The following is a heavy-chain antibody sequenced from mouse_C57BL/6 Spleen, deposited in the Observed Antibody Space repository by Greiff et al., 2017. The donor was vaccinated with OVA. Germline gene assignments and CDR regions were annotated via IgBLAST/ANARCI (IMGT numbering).Heavy chain of an antibody. CDR2: INPGSGGT. CDR1: GYAFTNYL. CDR3: ARGGALDY. V-gene: IGHV1-54*01. Sequence: QVQLQQSGAELVRPGTSVKVSCKASGYAFTNYLIEWVKQRPGQGLEWIGVINPGSGGTNYNEKFKGKATLTADKSSSTAYMQLSSLTSEDSAVYLCARGGALDYWGQGTTLTVSS. J-gene: IGHJ2*01.